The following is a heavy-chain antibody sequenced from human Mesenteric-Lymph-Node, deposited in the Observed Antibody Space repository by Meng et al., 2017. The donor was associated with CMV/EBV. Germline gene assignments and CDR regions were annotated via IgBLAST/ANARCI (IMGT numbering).Heavy chain of an antibody. V-gene: IGHV3-48*03. CDR1: GFTFSSYE. CDR3: ACGMDV. J-gene: IGHJ6*02. CDR2: ISSDGRTI. Sequence: GGSLRLSCAASGFTFSSYEMNWVRQAPGKGPEWVSYISSDGRTIYYADSVKGRFTISRDNAKNSLYLQMNSLRAEDTAVYYCACGMDVWGQGTTVTVSS.